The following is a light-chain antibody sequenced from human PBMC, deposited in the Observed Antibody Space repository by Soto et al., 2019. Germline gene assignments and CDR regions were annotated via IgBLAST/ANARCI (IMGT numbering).Light chain of an antibody. CDR3: SSYAGSNNFVYV. CDR1: SSDVGGYNY. J-gene: IGLJ1*01. Sequence: QSVLTQPPSASGSPGQSVTISCTGTSSDVGGYNYVSWYQQHPGKAPKLMIYEVSKRPSGVPDRFSGSKSGNTASLTVSGLQAEDEADYYCSSYAGSNNFVYVFGTRTKVTVL. V-gene: IGLV2-8*01. CDR2: EVS.